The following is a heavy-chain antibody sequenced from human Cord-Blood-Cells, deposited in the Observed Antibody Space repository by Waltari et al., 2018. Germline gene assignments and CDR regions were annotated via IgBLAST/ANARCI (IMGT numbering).Heavy chain of an antibody. J-gene: IGHJ4*02. D-gene: IGHD3-10*01. CDR1: GFTFTSSA. CDR3: AANVRGSYLPRN. V-gene: IGHV1-58*02. CDR2: IVVGSGNT. Sequence: QMQLVQSGPEVKKPGTSVKVSCKASGFTFTSSAMQWVRQARGQRLEWIGWIVVGSGNTNYAQKFQERVKITREMSTSTAYMELSRLRSEEPAVYYCAANVRGSYLPRNWGQGTLVTVSS.